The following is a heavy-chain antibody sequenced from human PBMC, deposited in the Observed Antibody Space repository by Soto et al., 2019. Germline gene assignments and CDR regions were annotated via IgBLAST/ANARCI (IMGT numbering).Heavy chain of an antibody. V-gene: IGHV3-15*01. CDR2: IKSKTDGGTT. J-gene: IGHJ6*02. D-gene: IGHD3-10*01. CDR1: GFTFSNAW. Sequence: EVQLVESGGGLVKPGGSLRLSCAASGFTFSNAWMSWVRQAPGKGLEWVGRIKSKTDGGTTDYAAPVKGRFTISRDDSKTTLYLQMNSLKTEDTAVYYCTTEKLSGHYGMDVWGQGTTVTVSS. CDR3: TTEKLSGHYGMDV.